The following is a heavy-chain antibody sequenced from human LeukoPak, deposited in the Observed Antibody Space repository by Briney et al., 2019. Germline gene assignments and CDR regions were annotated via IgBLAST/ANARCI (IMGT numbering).Heavy chain of an antibody. CDR3: XXXXXXXXXYDY. CDR2: ISSSGSTI. Sequence: YXXWXRQAPGXXXXVVSYISSSGSTIYYADSVKXRFTISREXXKNSXYLQMNSLRAEDTAVYYCXXXXXXXXXYDYWGXGTLXTVSS. J-gene: IGHJ4*02. V-gene: IGHV3-11*04. CDR1: Y.